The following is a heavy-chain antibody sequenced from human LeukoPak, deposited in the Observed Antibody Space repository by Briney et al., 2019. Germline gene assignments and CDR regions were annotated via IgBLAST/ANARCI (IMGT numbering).Heavy chain of an antibody. CDR3: ARVLLGEQLDSFYYYYMDV. D-gene: IGHD6-13*01. CDR1: GGTFSSYA. CDR2: IIPIFGTA. J-gene: IGHJ6*03. Sequence: SVKVSCKASGGTFSSYAISWVRQAPGQGLEWMGGIIPIFGTANYAQKFQGRVTITTDESTSTAYTELSSLRSEDTAVYYCARVLLGEQLDSFYYYYMDVGGKGTTVTVSS. V-gene: IGHV1-69*05.